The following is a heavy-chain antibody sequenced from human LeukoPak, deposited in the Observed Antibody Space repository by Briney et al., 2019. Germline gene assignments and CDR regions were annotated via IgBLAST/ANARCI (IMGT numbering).Heavy chain of an antibody. V-gene: IGHV4-38-2*02. CDR3: ARLYYGSGADAFDI. Sequence: SETLSLTCTVSSYSFSSGDYWGWIRPPPGKGLGWIGAIYHSGTTQYKPSLKRRVTISVDRSKTQSSLKLSSVTAADTAVYYCARLYYGSGADAFDIWGQGTMVTVSS. CDR1: SYSFSSGDY. D-gene: IGHD3-10*01. J-gene: IGHJ3*02. CDR2: IYHSGTT.